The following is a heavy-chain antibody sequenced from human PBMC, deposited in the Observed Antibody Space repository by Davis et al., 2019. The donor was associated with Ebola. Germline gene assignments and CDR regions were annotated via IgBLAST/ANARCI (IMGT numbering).Heavy chain of an antibody. Sequence: ASVKVSCKASGYTFTGYYMHWVRRAPGQGLEWMGRINPYNGGTNYAQKFQGRVTMTRDTSISTAYMELSRLRSDDTAVYYCARVRYSGYDYVGYWGQGTLVTVST. CDR3: ARVRYSGYDYVGY. CDR2: INPYNGGT. V-gene: IGHV1-2*06. D-gene: IGHD5-12*01. J-gene: IGHJ4*02. CDR1: GYTFTGYY.